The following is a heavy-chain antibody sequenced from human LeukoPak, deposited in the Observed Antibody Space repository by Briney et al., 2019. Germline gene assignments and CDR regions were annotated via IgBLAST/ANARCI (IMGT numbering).Heavy chain of an antibody. J-gene: IGHJ4*02. Sequence: GSLRLSCAASGFTFSDYYMSWIRQAPGKGLEWLSYISSSGTTIYYADSVKGRFTISRDNAKNSLYLQMNSLRAEDTAVYYCAKDHYYGSGSDYWGQGTLVTVSS. D-gene: IGHD3-10*01. V-gene: IGHV3-11*04. CDR1: GFTFSDYY. CDR3: AKDHYYGSGSDY. CDR2: ISSSGTTI.